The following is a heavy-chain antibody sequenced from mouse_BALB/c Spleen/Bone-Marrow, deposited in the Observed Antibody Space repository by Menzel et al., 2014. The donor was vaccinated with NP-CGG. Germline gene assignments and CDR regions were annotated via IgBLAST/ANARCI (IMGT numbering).Heavy chain of an antibody. Sequence: QVQLQQSGAELVKPGASVKLSRMASGFTFTSYWIHWVKQRPGQGPEWIGETNPSNGRTNYNEKFKSKATLTEDKSSSTAYMQLSSLTSEDSAVYYCARDGNYRYAMDYWGQGTSVTVSS. J-gene: IGHJ4*01. CDR3: ARDGNYRYAMDY. V-gene: IGHV1S81*02. CDR1: GFTFTSYW. D-gene: IGHD2-1*01. CDR2: TNPSNGRT.